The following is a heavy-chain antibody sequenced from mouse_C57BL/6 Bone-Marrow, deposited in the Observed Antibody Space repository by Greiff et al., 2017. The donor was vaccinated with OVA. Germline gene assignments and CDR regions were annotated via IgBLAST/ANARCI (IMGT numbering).Heavy chain of an antibody. V-gene: IGHV5-9*01. CDR1: GFTFSSYT. CDR3: ASPFAMDY. J-gene: IGHJ4*01. CDR2: ISGGGGNT. Sequence: EVKVVESGGGLVKPGGSLKLSCAASGFTFSSYTMSWVRQTLEKRLEWVATISGGGGNTYYPDSVKGRFTISRDNAKNTLYLQMSSLRSEDTALYYCASPFAMDYWGQGTSVTVSS.